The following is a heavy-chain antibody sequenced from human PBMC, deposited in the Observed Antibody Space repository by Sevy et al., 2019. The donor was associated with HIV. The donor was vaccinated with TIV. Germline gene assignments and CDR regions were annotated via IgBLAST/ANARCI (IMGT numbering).Heavy chain of an antibody. J-gene: IGHJ3*02. CDR2: IYHSGNT. Sequence: SETLSLTCAVSGGSISSGAYSWNWIRQPPGKGLDWIGYIYHSGNTYYNPSLKSRLTISVDRSKNLFSLNLSSMTAADTAVYYCARDGGTLTTPGAFDIWGQGTLVTVSS. CDR1: GGSISSGAYS. V-gene: IGHV4-30-2*01. CDR3: ARDGGTLTTPGAFDI. D-gene: IGHD4-17*01.